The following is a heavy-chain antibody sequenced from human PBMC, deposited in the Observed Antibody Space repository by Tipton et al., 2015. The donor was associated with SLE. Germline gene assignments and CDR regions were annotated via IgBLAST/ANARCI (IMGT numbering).Heavy chain of an antibody. V-gene: IGHV4-59*01. Sequence: TLSLTCSVSGGSINVYYWSWVRQPPGKGLEWIGYVSYSGSTNYNPSLQSRVTISVDTSKNQFSLKLRSVTAADTAVYYCARGGEYDILLFDSWGQGTLVTVSP. CDR1: GGSINVYY. CDR2: VSYSGST. CDR3: ARGGEYDILLFDS. D-gene: IGHD3-10*01. J-gene: IGHJ4*02.